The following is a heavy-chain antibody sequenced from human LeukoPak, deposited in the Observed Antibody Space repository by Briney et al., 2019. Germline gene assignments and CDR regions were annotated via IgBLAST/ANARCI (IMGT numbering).Heavy chain of an antibody. CDR2: IYYSGST. J-gene: IGHJ4*02. D-gene: IGHD1-26*01. Sequence: SETLSLTCTVSGGSISSSNYYWGWIRQPPGKGLEWIVSIYYSGSTYYNPSLKSRVTISVDTSKNQFSLKLSSVTAADTAVYYCARLWRGNYLNFDYWGQGTLVTVSS. V-gene: IGHV4-39*01. CDR3: ARLWRGNYLNFDY. CDR1: GGSISSSNYY.